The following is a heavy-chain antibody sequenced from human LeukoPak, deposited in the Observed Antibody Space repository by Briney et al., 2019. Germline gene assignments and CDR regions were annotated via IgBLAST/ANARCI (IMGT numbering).Heavy chain of an antibody. J-gene: IGHJ6*03. CDR3: ARGDSYGSYYYYYYMDV. CDR2: INPNSGGT. V-gene: IGHV1-2*04. Sequence: GASVKVSCKASGYTFTGYYMHWVRQAPGQGLEWMGWINPNSGGTNYAQKFQGWVTMTRDTSISTAYMELSSLRSEDTAVYYCARGDSYGSYYYYYYMDVWGKGTTVTVSS. CDR1: GYTFTGYY. D-gene: IGHD5-18*01.